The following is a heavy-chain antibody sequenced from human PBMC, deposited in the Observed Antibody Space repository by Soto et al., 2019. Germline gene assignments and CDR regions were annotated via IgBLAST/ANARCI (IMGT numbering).Heavy chain of an antibody. CDR1: GGSFSGYY. CDR2: INHSGST. CDR3: ARGYGRNLDY. J-gene: IGHJ4*02. D-gene: IGHD3-10*01. V-gene: IGHV4-34*01. Sequence: SETLSLTCAVYGGSFSGYYLNWIRQPPGKGLEWIGEINHSGSTNYNPSLKSRVTISLDTSKNQFSLKLSSMTAADTAVYYCARGYGRNLDYWGQGTLVTVSS.